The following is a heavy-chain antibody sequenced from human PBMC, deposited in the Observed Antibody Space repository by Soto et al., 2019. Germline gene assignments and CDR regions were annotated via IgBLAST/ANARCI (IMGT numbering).Heavy chain of an antibody. CDR3: ERGAATYYFDY. Sequence: ASVKVSCKASEYTFTAYYMDWVRQAPGQGLEWMGRINLNSGGTKYAQKFQGWVTLTRDTSSNTAYMEVSRLRSDDTAVYYCERGAATYYFDYWGQGTLVTVSS. CDR1: EYTFTAYY. D-gene: IGHD2-15*01. J-gene: IGHJ4*02. CDR2: INLNSGGT. V-gene: IGHV1-2*04.